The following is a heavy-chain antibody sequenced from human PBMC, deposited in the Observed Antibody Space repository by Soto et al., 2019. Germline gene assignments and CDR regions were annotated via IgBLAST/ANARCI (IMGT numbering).Heavy chain of an antibody. CDR3: ARVRGSNYYDSSGYHYFDY. V-gene: IGHV4-59*01. CDR1: GGSISSYY. Sequence: SETLSLTCTVSGGSISSYYWSWIRQPPGKGLEWIGYIYYSGSTNYNPSLKSRVTISVDTSKNQFSLKLSSVTAADTAVYYCARVRGSNYYDSSGYHYFDYWGQGTLVTVYS. D-gene: IGHD3-22*01. J-gene: IGHJ4*02. CDR2: IYYSGST.